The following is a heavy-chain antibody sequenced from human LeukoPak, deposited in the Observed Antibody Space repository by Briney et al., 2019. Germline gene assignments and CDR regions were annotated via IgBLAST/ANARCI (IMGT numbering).Heavy chain of an antibody. CDR1: GGSFSGYY. V-gene: IGHV4-34*01. CDR3: ARSPIYGDYIWG. J-gene: IGHJ4*02. D-gene: IGHD4-17*01. Sequence: PSETLSLTCAVYGGSFSGYYWSWIRQPPGKGLEWIGEINHSGSTNYNPSLKSRVTISVDTSKNQFSLKLSSVTAADTAVYYCARSPIYGDYIWGWGQGTLVTVSS. CDR2: INHSGST.